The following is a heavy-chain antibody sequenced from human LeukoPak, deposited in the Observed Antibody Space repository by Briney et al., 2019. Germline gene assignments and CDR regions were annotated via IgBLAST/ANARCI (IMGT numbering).Heavy chain of an antibody. J-gene: IGHJ5*02. CDR3: ARDHSSGYYGQTSWFDP. V-gene: IGHV1-46*01. Sequence: ASVKVSCKASGYTFTSYYMHWVRQAPGQGLEWMGIINPSGGSTSYAQKFQGRVTMTRDMSTSTVYMELSSLRSEDTAVYYCARDHSSGYYGQTSWFDPWGQGTLVTISS. CDR2: INPSGGST. CDR1: GYTFTSYY. D-gene: IGHD3-22*01.